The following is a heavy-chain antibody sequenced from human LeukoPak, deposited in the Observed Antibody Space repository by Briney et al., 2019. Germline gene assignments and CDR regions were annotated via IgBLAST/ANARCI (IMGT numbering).Heavy chain of an antibody. V-gene: IGHV4-39*01. CDR2: IYYSGST. J-gene: IGHJ2*01. CDR3: ARGRRDSYGLYWYFDL. CDR1: GGSISSSSYY. Sequence: SETLSLTCTVSGGSISSSSYYWGWIRQPPGKGLEWIGSIYYSGSTYYNPSLKSRVTISVDTSKNQFSLKLSSVTAADTAVYYCARGRRDSYGLYWYFDLWGRGTLVTVSS. D-gene: IGHD5-18*01.